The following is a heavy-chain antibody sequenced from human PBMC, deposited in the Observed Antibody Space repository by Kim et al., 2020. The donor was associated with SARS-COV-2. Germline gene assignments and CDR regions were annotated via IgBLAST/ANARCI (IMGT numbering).Heavy chain of an antibody. CDR3: TRDSSTENTFY. J-gene: IGHJ4*02. V-gene: IGHV3-21*01. CDR2: T. Sequence: TYYADSVKGRFLISRDNAKNSLDLQMNVLSAEDTAFYYCTRDSSTENTFYWAQGTLVTVSS. D-gene: IGHD2-2*02.